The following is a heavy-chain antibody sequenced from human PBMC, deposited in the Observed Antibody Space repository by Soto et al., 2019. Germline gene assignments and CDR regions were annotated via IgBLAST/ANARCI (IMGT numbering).Heavy chain of an antibody. V-gene: IGHV3-30-3*01. Sequence: QVQLVESGGGVVQPGRSLRLSCAASGFTFSSYAMHWVRQAPGKGLEWVAVISYDGSNKYYADSVKGRCTISRDNSKNALYLQMNSLRAEDTAVYYCARPTTDYGDYSWRSWCFDLWGRGTLVTVSS. J-gene: IGHJ2*01. D-gene: IGHD4-17*01. CDR1: GFTFSSYA. CDR2: ISYDGSNK. CDR3: ARPTTDYGDYSWRSWCFDL.